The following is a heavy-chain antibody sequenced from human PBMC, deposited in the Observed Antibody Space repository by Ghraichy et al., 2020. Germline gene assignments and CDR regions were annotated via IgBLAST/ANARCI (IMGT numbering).Heavy chain of an antibody. CDR3: ARVPLYYHDTRGSLDY. CDR2: MNPNSGNT. Sequence: ASVKVSCKASGYTFTSYDINWVRQATGQGLEWMGWMNPNSGNTGYAQKFQGRVTMTRNTSISTAYMELSTLRSEDTAVYYCARVPLYYHDTRGSLDYWGQGTLVTVSS. CDR1: GYTFTSYD. D-gene: IGHD3-22*01. J-gene: IGHJ4*02. V-gene: IGHV1-8*01.